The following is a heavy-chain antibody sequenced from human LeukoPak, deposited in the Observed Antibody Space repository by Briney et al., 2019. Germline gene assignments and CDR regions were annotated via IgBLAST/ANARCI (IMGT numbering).Heavy chain of an antibody. V-gene: IGHV4-61*01. D-gene: IGHD3-10*01. CDR1: GGSISSGSYY. J-gene: IGHJ4*02. CDR2: IYYSGST. Sequence: SQTLSLTCTVSGGSISSGSYYWSWIRRPPGKGLEWIGYIYYSGSTNYNPSLKSRVTISVDTSKNQFSLKLSSVTAADTAVYYCASTRYGSGSILIDYWGQGTLVTVSS. CDR3: ASTRYGSGSILIDY.